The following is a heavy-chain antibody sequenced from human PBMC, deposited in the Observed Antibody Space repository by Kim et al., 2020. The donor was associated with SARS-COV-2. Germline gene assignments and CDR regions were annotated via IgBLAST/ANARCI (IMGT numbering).Heavy chain of an antibody. V-gene: IGHV4-61*01. D-gene: IGHD3-10*01. CDR3: AVYYYGSGSSPYYYYGMDV. Sequence: SETLSLTCTVSGGSVSSGSYYWSWIRQPPGKGLEWIGYIYYSGSTNYNPSLKSQVTISVDTSKNQFSLKLSSVTAADTAVYYCAVYYYGSGSSPYYYYGMDVWGQGTTVTVSS. CDR2: IYYSGST. CDR1: GGSVSSGSYY. J-gene: IGHJ6*02.